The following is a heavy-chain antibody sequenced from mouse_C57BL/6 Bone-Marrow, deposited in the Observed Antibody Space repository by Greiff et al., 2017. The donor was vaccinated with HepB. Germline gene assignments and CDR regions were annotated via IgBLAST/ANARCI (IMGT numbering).Heavy chain of an antibody. Sequence: EVKLVESVAELVRPGASVKLSCTASGFNIKNTYMHWVKQRPEQGLEWIGRIDPANGNTKYAPKFQGKATITADTSSNTAYLQLSSLTSEDTAIYYCARSFITTVVAAYWYFDVWGTGTTVTVSS. CDR2: IDPANGNT. CDR3: ARSFITTVVAAYWYFDV. CDR1: GFNIKNTY. V-gene: IGHV14-3*01. D-gene: IGHD1-1*01. J-gene: IGHJ1*03.